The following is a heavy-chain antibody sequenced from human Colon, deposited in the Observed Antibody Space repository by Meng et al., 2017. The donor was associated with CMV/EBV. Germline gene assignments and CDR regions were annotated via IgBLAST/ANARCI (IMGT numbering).Heavy chain of an antibody. CDR2: ISSSGSYI. V-gene: IGHV3-21*01. CDR1: GFIFSSSS. D-gene: IGHD1-26*01. Sequence: GESLKISCAASGFIFSSSSFNWVRQAPGKGLEWVACISSSGSYIYYADSVKGRFTISRDNAKNSLYLQMNSLRAEDTAVYYCARGLGAPDYWGQGTLVTVSS. J-gene: IGHJ4*02. CDR3: ARGLGAPDY.